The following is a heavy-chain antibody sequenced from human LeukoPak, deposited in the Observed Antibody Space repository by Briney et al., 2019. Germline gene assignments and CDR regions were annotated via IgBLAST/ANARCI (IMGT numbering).Heavy chain of an antibody. V-gene: IGHV1-69*13. D-gene: IGHD3-9*01. CDR1: GGTFSSYA. J-gene: IGHJ4*02. CDR2: IIPIFGTA. Sequence: SVKVSCKASGGTFSSYAISWVRQAPGQGLEWMGGIIPIFGTANCAQKFQGRVTITADESTSTAYMELSSLRSEDTAVYYCAREPHYDILTGYYTDYWGQGTLVTVSS. CDR3: AREPHYDILTGYYTDY.